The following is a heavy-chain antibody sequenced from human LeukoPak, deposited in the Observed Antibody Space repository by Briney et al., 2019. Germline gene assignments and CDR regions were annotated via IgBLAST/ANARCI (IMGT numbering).Heavy chain of an antibody. V-gene: IGHV3-33*01. Sequence: GGSLRLSCAASGFTFSSYGMHWVRQAPGKGLEWVAVIWYDGSNKYYADSVKGRFTISSDNSTNTLYLQMNSLRAEDTAVYYCARGCSGGSCYSDAFDIWGQGTMVTVSS. CDR1: GFTFSSYG. CDR2: IWYDGSNK. CDR3: ARGCSGGSCYSDAFDI. D-gene: IGHD2-15*01. J-gene: IGHJ3*02.